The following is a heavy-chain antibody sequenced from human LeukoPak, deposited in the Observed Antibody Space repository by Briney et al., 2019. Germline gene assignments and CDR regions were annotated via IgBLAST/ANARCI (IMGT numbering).Heavy chain of an antibody. J-gene: IGHJ4*02. V-gene: IGHV3-9*01. CDR1: GFTFDDYA. Sequence: GGSLRLSCAASGFTFDDYATHWVRQAPGKGLEWVSGISWNSGSIGYADSVKGRFTISRDNAKNSLYLQMNSLRAEDTALYYCAKDTPTTGYHLDSWGQGTLVTVSS. CDR2: ISWNSGSI. CDR3: AKDTPTTGYHLDS. D-gene: IGHD1-1*01.